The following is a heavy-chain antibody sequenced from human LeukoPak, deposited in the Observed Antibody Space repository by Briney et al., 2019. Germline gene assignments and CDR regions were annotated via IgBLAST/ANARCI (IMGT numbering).Heavy chain of an antibody. CDR2: ISYAGGSR. CDR3: AKGGRATDS. V-gene: IGHV3-23*01. J-gene: IGHJ4*02. CDR1: GFTFTTSD. D-gene: IGHD3-16*01. Sequence: GGSLRLSCAASGFTFTTSDMAWVRQAPGKGLEWVSTISYAGGSRYYADSVKGRFTTSRDNFKDILYLQMNSLRADDTAVYYCAKGGRATDSWGQGTLVTVSS.